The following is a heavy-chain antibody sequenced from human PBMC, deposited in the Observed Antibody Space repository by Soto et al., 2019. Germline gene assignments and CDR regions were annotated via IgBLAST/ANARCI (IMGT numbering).Heavy chain of an antibody. CDR3: ARLSGGGGATPLCDY. Sequence: QLQLQESGPGLVKPSETLSLTCTVSGGSISSSSYYWGWIRQPPGKGLEWIGSIYYSGSTYYNPSLKGRVTIPVDTSKNQSALKRSSVTAADTAVYYCARLSGGGGATPLCDYWGQGTLVTVSS. J-gene: IGHJ4*02. CDR1: GGSISSSSYY. CDR2: IYYSGST. D-gene: IGHD1-26*01. V-gene: IGHV4-39*01.